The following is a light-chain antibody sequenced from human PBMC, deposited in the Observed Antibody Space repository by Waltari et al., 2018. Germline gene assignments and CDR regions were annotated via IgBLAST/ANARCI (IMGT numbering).Light chain of an antibody. Sequence: DIVMTQSPESLAVPLGERATIHCKSSQSVLFTSNNTNYLAWYQQKPGQPPKRLIYWASTRESGVPDRFSGSGSGTEFTLTIDSLQAEDVAVYHCQQYYSVPRTFGQGTKVEVK. CDR2: WAS. CDR1: QSVLFTSNNTNY. V-gene: IGKV4-1*01. CDR3: QQYYSVPRT. J-gene: IGKJ1*01.